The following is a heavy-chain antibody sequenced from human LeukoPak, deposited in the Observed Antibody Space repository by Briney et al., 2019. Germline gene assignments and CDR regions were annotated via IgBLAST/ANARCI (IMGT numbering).Heavy chain of an antibody. CDR3: AKAPMWNYYYGLDV. J-gene: IGHJ6*02. CDR1: GLTARHNVNNA. D-gene: IGHD3-10*02. CDR2: ITTSGST. Sequence: TGGSLRLSCAASGLTARHNVNNAMSWVRHAPGKGLEWVSGITTSGSTYYADSVKGRFTISRDNSNNTLYLHMDSLRAEDTAVYYCAKAPMWNYYYGLDVWGQGTTVSVSS. V-gene: IGHV3-23*01.